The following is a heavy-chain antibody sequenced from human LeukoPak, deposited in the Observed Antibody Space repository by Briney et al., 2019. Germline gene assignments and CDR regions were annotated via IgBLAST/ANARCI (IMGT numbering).Heavy chain of an antibody. CDR2: ITSSSSYI. CDR3: ARDGDTVLTRGYYYYMDV. CDR1: GFTFSSYA. Sequence: GGSLRLSCAASGFTFSSYAMSWVRQAPGKGPEWVSSITSSSSYIYYADSVKGRFTISRDNARNSLYLQMNSLRAEDTALYYCARDGDTVLTRGYYYYMDVWGKGTTVTVSS. D-gene: IGHD4-23*01. V-gene: IGHV3-21*01. J-gene: IGHJ6*03.